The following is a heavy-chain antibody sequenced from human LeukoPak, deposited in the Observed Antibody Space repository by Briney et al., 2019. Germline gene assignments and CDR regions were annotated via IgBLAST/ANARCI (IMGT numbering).Heavy chain of an antibody. V-gene: IGHV4-39*07. CDR2: IYTSGST. CDR1: GGSISSSSYY. Sequence: SETLSLTCTVSGGSISSSSYYWGWIRQPPGKGLEWIGRIYTSGSTNYNPSLKSRVTMSVDTSKNQFSLKLSSVTAADTAVYYCARDRRYSGYDSPYYYYYMDVWGKGTTVTISS. J-gene: IGHJ6*03. CDR3: ARDRRYSGYDSPYYYYYMDV. D-gene: IGHD5-12*01.